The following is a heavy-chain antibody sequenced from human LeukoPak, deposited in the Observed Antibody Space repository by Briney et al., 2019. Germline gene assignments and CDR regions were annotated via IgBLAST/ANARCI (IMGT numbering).Heavy chain of an antibody. D-gene: IGHD3-10*01. V-gene: IGHV1-2*02. J-gene: IGHJ6*03. CDR1: GYTFTGYY. CDR2: INPNSGGT. Sequence: GASVKVSCKASGYTFTGYYMHWVRQAPGQGLEWMGWINPNSGGTNYAQKFQGRVTMTRDTSISTAYMELSRLRSDDTAVYYCVRGRFGDWGYYYMDVWGKGTTVTVSS. CDR3: VRGRFGDWGYYYMDV.